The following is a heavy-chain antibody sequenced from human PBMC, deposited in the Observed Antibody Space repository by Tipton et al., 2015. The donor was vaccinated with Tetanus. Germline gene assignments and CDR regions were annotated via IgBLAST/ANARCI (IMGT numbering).Heavy chain of an antibody. V-gene: IGHV5-51*01. D-gene: IGHD2-8*02. Sequence: QLVQSGGEVKKPGESLKISCKGSGYIFTNYWIGWVRQKPGKGLEWMGIIYPGDSDTGYSPSFQGQVTISIEKSINTAYLQWSSLKASDTSVFYCARAHFTDGVCNFGFWGQGALVTVAS. CDR3: ARAHFTDGVCNFGF. CDR1: GYIFTNYW. J-gene: IGHJ4*02. CDR2: IYPGDSDT.